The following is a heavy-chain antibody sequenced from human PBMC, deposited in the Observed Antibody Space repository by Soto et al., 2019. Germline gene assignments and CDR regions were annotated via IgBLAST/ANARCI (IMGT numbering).Heavy chain of an antibody. CDR2: INHLETT. V-gene: IGHV4-30-2*01. Sequence: QLQLHMSGSGLVKPSQTLSLTCTVSGASITYGAYSWSWIRQTPGKGLEWIGYINHLETTFYNPSFESRLTLSIDRTKNQFSLNLTSMSAADRAVYFCARGGGFDFFDYWGQGILVTVSS. CDR3: ARGGGFDFFDY. CDR1: GASITYGAYS. J-gene: IGHJ4*02. D-gene: IGHD3-10*01.